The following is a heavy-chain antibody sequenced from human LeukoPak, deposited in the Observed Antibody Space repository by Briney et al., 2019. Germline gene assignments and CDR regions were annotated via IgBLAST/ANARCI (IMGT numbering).Heavy chain of an antibody. Sequence: GGSLRLSCAASGFTFSSYSMNWVRQAPGKGLEWVSSISSSSSYIYYADSVKGRFTISRDNAKNSLYLQMNSLRAEDTAVYYCARDSYCSSTSCGNFDYWGQGTLVTVSS. J-gene: IGHJ4*02. V-gene: IGHV3-21*01. CDR3: ARDSYCSSTSCGNFDY. CDR1: GFTFSSYS. D-gene: IGHD2-2*01. CDR2: ISSSSSYI.